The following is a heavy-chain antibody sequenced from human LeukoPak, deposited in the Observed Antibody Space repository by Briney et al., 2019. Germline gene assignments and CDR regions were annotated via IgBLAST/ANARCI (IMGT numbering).Heavy chain of an antibody. V-gene: IGHV1-69*13. CDR3: AMVLTSDDAFDI. CDR2: IIPIFGTA. Sequence: SVKVSCKASGGTFSSYAISWVRQAPGQGLEWMGGIIPIFGTANYAQKFQGRVTITADESTSTAYMELSSLRSEDTAVYYCAMVLTSDDAFDIWGQGIMVTVSS. J-gene: IGHJ3*02. CDR1: GGTFSSYA. D-gene: IGHD2-2*01.